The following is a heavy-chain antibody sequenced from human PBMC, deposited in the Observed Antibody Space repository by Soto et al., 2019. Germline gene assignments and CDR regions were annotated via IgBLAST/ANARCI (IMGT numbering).Heavy chain of an antibody. Sequence: ASVKVSCKASGYTFTSYDINWVRQATGQGLEWKGRMNPNSGNTGYAQKFQGRVTMTRNTSISTAYMELSSLRSEDTAVYYCARGHGVTIFGVVNLPFDPWGQGTLVTVSS. V-gene: IGHV1-8*01. CDR1: GYTFTSYD. CDR3: ARGHGVTIFGVVNLPFDP. CDR2: MNPNSGNT. J-gene: IGHJ5*02. D-gene: IGHD3-3*01.